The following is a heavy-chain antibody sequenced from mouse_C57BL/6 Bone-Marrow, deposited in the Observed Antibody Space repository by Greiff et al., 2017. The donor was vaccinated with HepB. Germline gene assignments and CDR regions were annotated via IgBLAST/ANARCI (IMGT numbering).Heavy chain of an antibody. CDR1: GFSLTSYG. CDR3: ARGGYYYGFAY. V-gene: IGHV2-2*01. J-gene: IGHJ3*01. CDR2: IWSGGST. Sequence: QVQLKESGPGLVQPSQSLSITCTVSGFSLTSYGVHWVRQSPGKGLEWLGVIWSGGSTDYNAAFISRLSISKDNSKSQVFFKMNSLQAADTAIYYCARGGYYYGFAYWGQGTLVTVSA. D-gene: IGHD1-1*01.